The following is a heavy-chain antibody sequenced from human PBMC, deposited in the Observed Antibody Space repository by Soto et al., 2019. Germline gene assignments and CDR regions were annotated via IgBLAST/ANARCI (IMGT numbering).Heavy chain of an antibody. CDR1: GGSISSGDYY. CDR3: ARVYYGSGSYYFFDY. J-gene: IGHJ4*02. V-gene: IGHV4-61*08. CDR2: IYYSGST. Sequence: TSETLSLTCPVSGGSISSGDYYWSWIRQPPGKGLEWIGYIYYSGSTNYNPSLKSRVTISVDTSKNQFSLKLSSVTAADTAVYYCARVYYGSGSYYFFDYWGQGTLVTVSS. D-gene: IGHD3-10*01.